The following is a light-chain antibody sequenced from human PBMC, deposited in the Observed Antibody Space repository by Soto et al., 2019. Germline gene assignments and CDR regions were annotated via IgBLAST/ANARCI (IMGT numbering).Light chain of an antibody. Sequence: QSVLTQPPSVSGAPGQRVTISCTGTSSNIGAGYDVHWYQQFSGTAPRLLIYDNNNRPSGVPDRFPASKSGTSASLAITGLQAEDEADHYCSSYTRTSSPYVFGTGTKVTVL. CDR3: SSYTRTSSPYV. CDR2: DNN. J-gene: IGLJ1*01. CDR1: SSNIGAGYD. V-gene: IGLV1-40*01.